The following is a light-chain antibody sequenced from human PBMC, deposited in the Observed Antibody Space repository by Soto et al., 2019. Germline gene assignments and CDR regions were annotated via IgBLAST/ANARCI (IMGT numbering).Light chain of an antibody. Sequence: EIALTQSPATLSLPPGERATLSCRASQSVSSYLAWYQQKPGQAPRLLIYDASNRATGIPARFSGSGSGTDFTLTISSLEPEDFAVYYCQQRSNWPPIFGQGTKLEIK. V-gene: IGKV3-11*01. CDR3: QQRSNWPPI. J-gene: IGKJ2*01. CDR1: QSVSSY. CDR2: DAS.